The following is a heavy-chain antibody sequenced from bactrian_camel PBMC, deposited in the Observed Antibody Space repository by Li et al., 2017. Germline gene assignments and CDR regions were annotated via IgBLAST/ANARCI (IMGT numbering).Heavy chain of an antibody. CDR2: IDNAGSAT. CDR3: AATGVRPFWWENCNDYIV. V-gene: IGHV3S40*01. Sequence: DVQLVESGGGSVQAGESLRLSCVASGFAGSNFYMAWFRQAPGKEREGVAAIDNAGSATYTYGVQGRFTISKDSAKNTLYLQMNNLKPEDTAMYSCAATGVRPFWWENCNDYIVWGQGTQVTVS. D-gene: IGHD7*01. CDR1: GFAGSNFY. J-gene: IGHJ4*01.